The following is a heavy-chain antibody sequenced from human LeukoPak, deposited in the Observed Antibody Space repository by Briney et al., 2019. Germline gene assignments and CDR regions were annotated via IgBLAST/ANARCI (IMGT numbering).Heavy chain of an antibody. V-gene: IGHV5-51*01. CDR2: IYPSDSDT. J-gene: IGHJ6*03. D-gene: IGHD5-18*01. Sequence: GESLKISCKGSGYSFTTYWIGWVRQMPGKGLEWMGIIYPSDSDTRYSPSFQGQVTISADKSISTAYLQWSSLKASDTAMYYCARRNVDTAMVGIYYYYMDVWGKGTTVTVSS. CDR1: GYSFTTYW. CDR3: ARRNVDTAMVGIYYYYMDV.